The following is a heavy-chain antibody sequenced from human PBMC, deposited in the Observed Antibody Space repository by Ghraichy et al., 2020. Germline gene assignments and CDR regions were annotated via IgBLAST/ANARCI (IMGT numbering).Heavy chain of an antibody. CDR2: VKTEVEGRAT. CDR3: TTDCTSTGCLGDGAFDL. Sequence: GESLNISCGASGFSFSTAWMTWVRQGPGAGLEWIGRVKTEVEGRATDFAAPVKGRFTISRDDSKNTVFLQMNSLQTEDTAVYYCTTDCTSTGCLGDGAFDLWGPGTMVTVSS. V-gene: IGHV3-15*01. CDR1: GFSFSTAW. J-gene: IGHJ3*01. D-gene: IGHD2/OR15-2a*01.